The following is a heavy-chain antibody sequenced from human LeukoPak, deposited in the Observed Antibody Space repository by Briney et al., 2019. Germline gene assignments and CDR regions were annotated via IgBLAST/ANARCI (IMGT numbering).Heavy chain of an antibody. CDR3: ARGGDCSGGSCIYYFDY. CDR1: GYTFTSYG. Sequence: SVKVSCKASGYTFTSYGISWVRQAPGQGLEWMGGIIPIFGTANYAQKFQGRVTITTDESTSTAYMELSSLRSEDTAVYYCARGGDCSGGSCIYYFDYWGQGTLVTVSS. D-gene: IGHD2-15*01. J-gene: IGHJ4*02. V-gene: IGHV1-69*05. CDR2: IIPIFGTA.